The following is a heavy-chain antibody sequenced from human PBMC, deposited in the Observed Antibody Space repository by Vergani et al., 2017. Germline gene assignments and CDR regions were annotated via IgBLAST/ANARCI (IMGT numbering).Heavy chain of an antibody. V-gene: IGHV1-69*12. CDR3: ASPEPDHXVTGYYYYYYGMDV. D-gene: IGHD3-9*01. J-gene: IGHJ6*02. CDR1: RGTFSSYA. Sequence: QVQLVQSGAEVKKPGSSVKVSCKASRGTFSSYAISWVRQAPGQGLEWMGGIIPIFGTANYAQKFQGRVTITADESTSTAYMELSSLSSEDTAVYYCASPEPDHXVTGYYYYYYGMDVWGQGTTVTVSS. CDR2: IIPIFGTA.